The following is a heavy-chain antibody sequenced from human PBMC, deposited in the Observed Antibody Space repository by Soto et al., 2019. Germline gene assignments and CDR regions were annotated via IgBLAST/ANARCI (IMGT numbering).Heavy chain of an antibody. D-gene: IGHD6-13*01. J-gene: IGHJ5*02. CDR3: ASNSIAAAGKDYNWFDT. Sequence: PGESLKISCEGSGYTFTNYWIGWVRQMPGKGLEWMGIIYPGDSDTRYSPSFQGQVTFSADKSTTSAYLQWSSLKASDTAMYYCASNSIAAAGKDYNWFDTWGQGTLVTVSS. CDR1: GYTFTNYW. CDR2: IYPGDSDT. V-gene: IGHV5-51*01.